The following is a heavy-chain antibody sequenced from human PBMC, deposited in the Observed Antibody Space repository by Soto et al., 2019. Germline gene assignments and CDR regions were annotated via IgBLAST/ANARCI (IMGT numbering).Heavy chain of an antibody. CDR3: ATSPYCSSTSCYTGYYYGMDV. CDR2: IIPIFGTA. Sequence: SVKVSSKASGGTFSSYAISWVRQAPGQGLEWMGGIIPIFGTANYAQKFQGRVTITADESTSTAYMELSSLRSEDTAVYYCATSPYCSSTSCYTGYYYGMDVWGQGTTVTVSS. D-gene: IGHD2-2*02. J-gene: IGHJ6*02. CDR1: GGTFSSYA. V-gene: IGHV1-69*13.